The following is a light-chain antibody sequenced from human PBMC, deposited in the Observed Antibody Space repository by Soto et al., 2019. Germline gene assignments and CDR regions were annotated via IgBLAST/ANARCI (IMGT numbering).Light chain of an antibody. CDR1: MRDVGAYNL. V-gene: IGLV2-14*01. CDR2: EVR. CDR3: ASYTTNTLWV. J-gene: IGLJ3*02. Sequence: QSALTQPASVSGSAGQSITISCSGTMRDVGAYNLVSWYQQHPGTAPKLIIYEVRNRPSGISSRFSGSRSGNTASLTISGLQSEDEAYYYCASYTTNTLWVFGGGTKLTVL.